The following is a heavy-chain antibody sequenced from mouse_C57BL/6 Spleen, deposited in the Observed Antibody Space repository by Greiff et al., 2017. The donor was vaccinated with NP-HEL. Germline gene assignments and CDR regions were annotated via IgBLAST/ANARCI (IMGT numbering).Heavy chain of an antibody. CDR1: GYTFTSYW. V-gene: IGHV1-69*01. J-gene: IGHJ3*01. Sequence: QVQLQQPGAELVMPGASVKLSCKASGYTFTSYWMHWVKQRPGQGLEWIGEIDPSDSYTKYNQKFKGKSTLTVDKSSSTAYMQLSSLTSEDSAVYYCARGGGYYYGSSWFAYWGQGTLVTVSA. CDR3: ARGGGYYYGSSWFAY. D-gene: IGHD1-1*01. CDR2: IDPSDSYT.